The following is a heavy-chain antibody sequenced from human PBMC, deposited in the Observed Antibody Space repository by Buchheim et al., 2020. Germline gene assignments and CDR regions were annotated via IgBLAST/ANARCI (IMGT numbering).Heavy chain of an antibody. CDR2: IYTSGST. D-gene: IGHD3-10*01. CDR3: ARFDYYGMDV. V-gene: IGHV4-61*02. J-gene: IGHJ6*02. CDR1: GGSISSGSYY. Sequence: QVQLQESGPGLVKPSQTLSLTCTVSGGSISSGSYYWSWIRQPAGKGLEWIGRIYTSGSTNYNPSLKSRVTISVDTSKNQFSLKLSSVTAADTAVYYCARFDYYGMDVWGQGTT.